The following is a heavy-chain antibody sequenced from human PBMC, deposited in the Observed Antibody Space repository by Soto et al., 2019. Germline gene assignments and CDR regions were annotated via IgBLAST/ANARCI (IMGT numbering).Heavy chain of an antibody. Sequence: GRSLRLSCAASGFTFSDHSMDWVRQAPGKGLEWVGRTRNKANSYTTEYAASVKGRFTISRDDSKNSLYLQMNSLKNEDTAVYYCAREGRNYYYYYYGMDVWGQGTTVTVSS. CDR2: TRNKANSYTT. D-gene: IGHD1-7*01. CDR1: GFTFSDHS. V-gene: IGHV3-72*01. J-gene: IGHJ6*02. CDR3: AREGRNYYYYYYGMDV.